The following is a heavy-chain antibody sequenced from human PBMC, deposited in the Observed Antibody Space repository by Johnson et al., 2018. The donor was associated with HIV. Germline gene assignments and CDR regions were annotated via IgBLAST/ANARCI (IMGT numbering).Heavy chain of an antibody. CDR1: GFTFDDYA. CDR3: VKDRLLGEYPSYAFDI. CDR2: ISWNSGSI. D-gene: IGHD3-16*01. J-gene: IGHJ3*02. Sequence: VQLVESGGGLVQPGRSLRLSCAASGFTFDDYAMHWVRQAPGKGLEWVSGISWNSGSIGYADSLEGRLTISRDNAKNSLYLQMNSLRAEDTALYYCVKDRLLGEYPSYAFDIWGQGTLVTVSS. V-gene: IGHV3-9*01.